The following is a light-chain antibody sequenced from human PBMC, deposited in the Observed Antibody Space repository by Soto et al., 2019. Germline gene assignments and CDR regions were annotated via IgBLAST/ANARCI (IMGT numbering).Light chain of an antibody. CDR1: QSVGSN. CDR3: QQYSSWPLLS. V-gene: IGKV3-15*01. J-gene: IGKJ4*01. CDR2: GAS. Sequence: EVMLTRSPATLSVSPGAGATLSFRASQSVGSNLAWYQQKPGQTPRVLIYGASTRAIGIPARFSGSGFGTEFTLTISSLQSEDFVVYYCQQYSSWPLLSFGGGTKVDI.